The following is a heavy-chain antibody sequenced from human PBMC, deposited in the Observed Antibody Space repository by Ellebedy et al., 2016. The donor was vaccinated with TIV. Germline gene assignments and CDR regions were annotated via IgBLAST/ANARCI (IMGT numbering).Heavy chain of an antibody. CDR1: GFSFSSYW. V-gene: IGHV3-7*01. D-gene: IGHD3-10*01. J-gene: IGHJ4*02. CDR3: ARDLVLGSGSTDY. CDR2: IKHDESEI. Sequence: GGSLRLXCAASGFSFSSYWMSWVRQAPGKGPEWVASIKHDESEIYSMDSVKGRFAISRDNAKNTLYLHMNDLRADDTAVYYCARDLVLGSGSTDYWGQGTLVTVSS.